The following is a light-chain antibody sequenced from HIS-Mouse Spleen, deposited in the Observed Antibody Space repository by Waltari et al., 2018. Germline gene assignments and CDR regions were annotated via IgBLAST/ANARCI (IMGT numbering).Light chain of an antibody. CDR2: QDS. V-gene: IGLV3-1*01. Sequence: SYELTQPPSVSVSPGQTASITCSGDKLGDKYACWYQQKPGQSPVLVIYQDSKRPSGIPERVSCSNSGNTATLTISGTQAMDEADYYCQAWDSSYSVFGGGTKLTVL. J-gene: IGLJ2*01. CDR1: KLGDKY. CDR3: QAWDSSYSV.